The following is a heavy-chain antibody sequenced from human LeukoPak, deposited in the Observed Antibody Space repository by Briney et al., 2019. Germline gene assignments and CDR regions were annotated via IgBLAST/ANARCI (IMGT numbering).Heavy chain of an antibody. Sequence: TGGSLRLSCAASGFTFSSYAMSWVRQAPGKGLEWVSAISGSGGSTYYADSVKGRFTISRDNSKNTLYLQMNSLSAEDTAVYYCAKGMQYYYYMDVWGKGTTVTVSS. D-gene: IGHD3-10*01. CDR3: AKGMQYYYYMDV. CDR2: ISGSGGST. CDR1: GFTFSSYA. V-gene: IGHV3-23*01. J-gene: IGHJ6*03.